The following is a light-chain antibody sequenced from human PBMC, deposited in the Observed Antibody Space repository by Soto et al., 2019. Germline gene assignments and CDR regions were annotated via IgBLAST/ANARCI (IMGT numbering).Light chain of an antibody. CDR1: SSNIGAGYD. CDR2: GNS. Sequence: QLVLTQPPSVSGAPGQRVTISCTGSSSNIGAGYDVHWYQQLPGTAPKLLIYGNSNRPSGVPDRFSGSKSGTSASLAITGLQAEDEADYSCQSYDSSLSALFGGGTKLTVL. CDR3: QSYDSSLSAL. V-gene: IGLV1-40*01. J-gene: IGLJ3*02.